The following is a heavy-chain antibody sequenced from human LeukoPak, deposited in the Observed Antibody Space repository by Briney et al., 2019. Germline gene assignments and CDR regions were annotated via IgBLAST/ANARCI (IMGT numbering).Heavy chain of an antibody. J-gene: IGHJ4*02. V-gene: IGHV3-21*01. Sequence: GGSLRLSCAASGFTFSSYSMNWVRQAPGKGLEWVSSISSSSSYIYYADSVKGRFTISRDNAKNSLYLQMNSLRAEDTAVYYCARDTRGTSKYAIDYWGQGTLVTVSS. CDR1: GFTFSSYS. D-gene: IGHD2-2*01. CDR3: ARDTRGTSKYAIDY. CDR2: ISSSSSYI.